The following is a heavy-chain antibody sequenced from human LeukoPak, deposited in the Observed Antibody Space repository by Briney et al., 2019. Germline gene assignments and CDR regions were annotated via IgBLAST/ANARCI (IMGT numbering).Heavy chain of an antibody. Sequence: GGSLRLSCAASGFTFRTYSMNWVRQAPGKGLEWVSYITGSGSPIYYADSVKGRFTISRDNAKNSLYLQMNSLRDEDTAVYYCARDPHTLDYWGRGTLVTVSS. CDR2: ITGSGSPI. J-gene: IGHJ4*01. CDR1: GFTFRTYS. V-gene: IGHV3-48*02. CDR3: ARDPHTLDY.